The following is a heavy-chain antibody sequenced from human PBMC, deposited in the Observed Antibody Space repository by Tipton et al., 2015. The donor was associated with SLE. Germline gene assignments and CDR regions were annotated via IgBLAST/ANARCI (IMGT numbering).Heavy chain of an antibody. D-gene: IGHD3-10*01. J-gene: IGHJ4*02. CDR1: GGSISSSSYY. CDR3: ARVGDYYNSGSRVFDH. Sequence: GLVKPSETLSLTCTVSGGSISSSSYYWGWIRQPPGKGLEWIGSIYYSGTAHYENPSLKSRVTISIDTSNNQFSLRLTSVTAADTAVYFCARVGDYYNSGSRVFDHWGQGILVTVSS. CDR2: IYYSGTAH. V-gene: IGHV4-39*07.